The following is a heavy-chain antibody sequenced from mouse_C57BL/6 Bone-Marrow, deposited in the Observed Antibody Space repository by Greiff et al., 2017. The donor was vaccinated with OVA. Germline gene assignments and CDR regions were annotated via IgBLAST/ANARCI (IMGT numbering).Heavy chain of an antibody. Sequence: EVQRVESGGGLVQPGGSLSLSCAASGFTFTDYYMSWVRQPPGKALEWLGFIRNKANGYTTEYSASVKGRFTISRDNSQSILYLQMNALRAEDSATYYCARSYDGPVDYWGQGTTLTVSS. CDR1: GFTFTDYY. CDR2: IRNKANGYTT. CDR3: ARSYDGPVDY. J-gene: IGHJ2*01. V-gene: IGHV7-3*01. D-gene: IGHD1-2*01.